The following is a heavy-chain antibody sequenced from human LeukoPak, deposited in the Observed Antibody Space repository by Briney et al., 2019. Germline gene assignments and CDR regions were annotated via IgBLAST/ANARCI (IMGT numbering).Heavy chain of an antibody. CDR1: GDSITSGSYY. V-gene: IGHV4-61*02. CDR3: AGGDVVAPAAYITHNSGSYGFDY. D-gene: IGHD2-2*01. Sequence: SETLSLTCTVSGDSITSGSYYWSWIRQPAGKGLEWIGRIFISGGTNYNPSLRSRVTMSLDTSKNQFSLKLSSVTAADTAVYYCAGGDVVAPAAYITHNSGSYGFDYWGQGTLVTVSS. CDR2: IFISGGT. J-gene: IGHJ4*02.